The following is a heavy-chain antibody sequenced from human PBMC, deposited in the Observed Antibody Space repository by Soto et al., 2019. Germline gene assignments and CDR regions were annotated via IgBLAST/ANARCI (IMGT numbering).Heavy chain of an antibody. CDR1: GFSFSSYA. CDR2: ISARGGSS. CDR3: AKGSIEYSASVDN. Sequence: EVQLLESGGGLVRPGGSLRLSCAASGFSFSSYAMVWVRQAPGKGLEWVSVISARGGSSYFADSVKGRFTTSRDNSKNVLSLEMSSLRAEDTATYFWAKGSIEYSASVDNWGQGTLVLVSS. D-gene: IGHD5-12*01. J-gene: IGHJ4*02. V-gene: IGHV3-23*01.